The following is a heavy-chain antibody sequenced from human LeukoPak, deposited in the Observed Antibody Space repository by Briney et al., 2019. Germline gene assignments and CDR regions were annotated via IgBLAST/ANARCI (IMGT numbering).Heavy chain of an antibody. V-gene: IGHV4-38-2*02. D-gene: IGHD3-22*01. Sequence: PSETLSLTCAVSGYSISSGYYWGWIRQPPGKGLEWIGSIYHSGSTYYNPSLKSRVTISVDTSKNQFSLKLSSVTAADTAVYYCAREPYDSSGHDDAFDIWGQGTMVTVSS. CDR3: AREPYDSSGHDDAFDI. CDR2: IYHSGST. CDR1: GYSISSGYY. J-gene: IGHJ3*02.